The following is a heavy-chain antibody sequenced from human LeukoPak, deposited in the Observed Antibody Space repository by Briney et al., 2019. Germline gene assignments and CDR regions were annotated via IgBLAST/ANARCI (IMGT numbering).Heavy chain of an antibody. CDR1: GGSISSSSYY. D-gene: IGHD4-23*01. V-gene: IGHV4-39*01. J-gene: IGHJ4*02. Sequence: SETLSLTCTVSGGSISSSSYYWGWIRQPPGKGLEWIGSIYYSGSTNYNPSLKSRVTISVDTSKNQFSLKLSSVTAADTAVYYCARQEGRSATVVTPRFDYWGQGTLVTVSS. CDR3: ARQEGRSATVVTPRFDY. CDR2: IYYSGST.